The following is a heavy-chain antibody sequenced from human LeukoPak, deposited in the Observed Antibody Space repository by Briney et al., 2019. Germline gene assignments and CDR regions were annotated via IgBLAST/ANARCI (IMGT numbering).Heavy chain of an antibody. CDR1: GDSISSSSYS. CDR3: ARHVTTVVTDFDN. J-gene: IGHJ4*02. D-gene: IGHD4-23*01. V-gene: IGHV4-39*01. CDR2: IPYSGST. Sequence: SETLSLTCTVSGDSISSSSYSWGWIRQPPGKGLEWIGIIPYSGSTYYNPSLKSRVTISVDTSKNQFSLMLRSVTAADAAVYYCARHVTTVVTDFDNWGQGTLVTVSS.